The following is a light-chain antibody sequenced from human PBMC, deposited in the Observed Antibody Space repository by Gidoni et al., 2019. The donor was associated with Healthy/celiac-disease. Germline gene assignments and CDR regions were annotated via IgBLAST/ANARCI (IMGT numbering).Light chain of an antibody. V-gene: IGKV2-28*01. CDR3: MQALQTPIT. CDR2: LGS. CDR1: QSLLHSNGYNY. Sequence: DLVMTQSPLSLPVTPGEPASISCRSSQSLLHSNGYNYLDWYLQKPGQSPQLLIYLGSNRASGVPDRFSGSGSGTDFTLEISRVEAEDVGVYYCMQALQTPITFGQGTRLEIK. J-gene: IGKJ5*01.